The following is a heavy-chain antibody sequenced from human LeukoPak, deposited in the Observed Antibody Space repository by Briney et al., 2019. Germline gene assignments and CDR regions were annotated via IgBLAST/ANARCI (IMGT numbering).Heavy chain of an antibody. Sequence: ASVKVSCKAFGYSFTRYAMHWVRQAPGQRLEWMGWINAGNGNTKYSQKFQGRVTITRDTSASTVYMELSSLRSEDTAVYYCARVGYSSGWPFDYWGQGTLVTVSS. V-gene: IGHV1-3*01. J-gene: IGHJ4*02. D-gene: IGHD6-19*01. CDR1: GYSFTRYA. CDR2: INAGNGNT. CDR3: ARVGYSSGWPFDY.